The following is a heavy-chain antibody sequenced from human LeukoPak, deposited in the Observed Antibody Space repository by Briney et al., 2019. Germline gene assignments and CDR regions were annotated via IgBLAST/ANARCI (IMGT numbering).Heavy chain of an antibody. CDR1: GGSVGRGGNY. Sequence: SSQTLSLTQTVAGGSVGRGGNYWSWIHQPPGKGLESIGFIYYSGSTYYNPSLKSRVTISVDTSKNQFSLRLSSVTAANTAVYYCARGRAAKTRFDYWGQGTLVTVSS. J-gene: IGHJ4*02. V-gene: IGHV4-30-4*01. CDR3: ARGRAAKTRFDY. D-gene: IGHD1-1*01. CDR2: IYYSGST.